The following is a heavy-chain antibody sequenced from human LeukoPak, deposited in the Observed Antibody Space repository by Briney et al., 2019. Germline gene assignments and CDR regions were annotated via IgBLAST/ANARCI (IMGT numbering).Heavy chain of an antibody. CDR1: GYTFTSYY. CDR2: INPNSGGT. D-gene: IGHD1-1*01. J-gene: IGHJ6*02. V-gene: IGHV1-2*04. CDR3: ARGEVWNYYYGLDV. Sequence: ASVTVSCKASGYTFTSYYMHWVRQAPGQGLEWMGWINPNSGGTNYAQKFQDWVTMTSDTSISTAYMELSRLRSDDTAVYYCARGEVWNYYYGLDVWGQGTTVTVSS.